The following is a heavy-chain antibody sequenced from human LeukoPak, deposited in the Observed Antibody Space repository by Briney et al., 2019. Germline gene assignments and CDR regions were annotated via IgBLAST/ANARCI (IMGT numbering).Heavy chain of an antibody. J-gene: IGHJ4*02. CDR2: IYYSGST. CDR1: GGSISSYY. CDR3: ARDFRSGWPPV. V-gene: IGHV4-59*01. Sequence: SETLSLTCTVSGGSISSYYWSWIRQPPGKGLEWIGYIYYSGSTNYNPSLKSRVTISVDTSKNQFSLKLSSVTTADTAVYYCARDFRSGWPPVWGQGTLVTVSS. D-gene: IGHD6-19*01.